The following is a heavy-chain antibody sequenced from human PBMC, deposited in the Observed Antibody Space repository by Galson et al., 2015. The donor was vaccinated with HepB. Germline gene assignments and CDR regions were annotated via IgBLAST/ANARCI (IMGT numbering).Heavy chain of an antibody. CDR2: IYYSGST. CDR3: ARHLRYLSSSFRNWFDP. D-gene: IGHD6-13*01. J-gene: IGHJ5*02. CDR1: GGSISSGGYY. Sequence: TLSLTCTVSGGSISSGGYYWSWIRQHPGKGLECIGYIYYSGSTYYNPSLKSRVSISVDTSKNQFSLKLSSVTAADTAVYYCARHLRYLSSSFRNWFDPWGQGTLVTVSS. V-gene: IGHV4-31*03.